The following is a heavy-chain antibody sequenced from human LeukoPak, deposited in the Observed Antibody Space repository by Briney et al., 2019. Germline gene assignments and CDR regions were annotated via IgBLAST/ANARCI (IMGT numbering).Heavy chain of an antibody. V-gene: IGHV1-8*01. D-gene: IGHD6-19*01. Sequence: ASVKVSCKASGYTFTSYDISWVRQATGQGLEWMGWMNPNSGNTGYAQKFQGRVTMTRNTSISTAYMELSSLRSEDTAVYYCAIRSSGWYYFDYWGQGTLVTVSS. J-gene: IGHJ4*02. CDR1: GYTFTSYD. CDR3: AIRSSGWYYFDY. CDR2: MNPNSGNT.